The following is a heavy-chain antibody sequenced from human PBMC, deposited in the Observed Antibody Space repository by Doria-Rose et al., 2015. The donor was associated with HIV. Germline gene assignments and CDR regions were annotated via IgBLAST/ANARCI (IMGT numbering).Heavy chain of an antibody. V-gene: IGHV4-39*01. CDR1: GGSVASGNHY. CDR3: AKQAVNWFDP. D-gene: IGHD6-25*01. Sequence: QVQLQESGPGLVKPSETLSLTCTVSGGSVASGNHYWDSIRPTPMYGLEWIGTIYYSGTTYYNPSVRGRVTISLHTSKTQYSLKLISVTAADTGVYYCAKQAVNWFDPWGQGTLVTVSS. CDR2: IYYSGTT. J-gene: IGHJ5*02.